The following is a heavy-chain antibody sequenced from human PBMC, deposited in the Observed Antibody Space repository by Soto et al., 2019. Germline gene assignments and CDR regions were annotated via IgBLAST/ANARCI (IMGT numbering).Heavy chain of an antibody. V-gene: IGHV4-4*07. J-gene: IGHJ5*02. CDR1: GASISGFY. CDR2: IYATGTT. CDR3: VRDGTKTLRDWFDP. Sequence: SETLSLTCTVSGASISGFYWSWIRKSAGKGLEWIGRIYATGTTDYNPSLKSRVMMSVDTSKKQFSLKLRSVTAADTAVYYCVRDGTKTLRDWFDPWGQGISVTGLL. D-gene: IGHD1-1*01.